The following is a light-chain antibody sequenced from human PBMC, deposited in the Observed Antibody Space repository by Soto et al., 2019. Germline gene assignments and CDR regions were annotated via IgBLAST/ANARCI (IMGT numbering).Light chain of an antibody. Sequence: DIQMTQSPSSLSASVGDRVTITCRASQGISTYLVWYQQKPGTVPKLLIFAASTLQSGVLSRFSGSGSGTEFTLTISSLQPEDVATYYCQNYNGAPWTFGQGTKVEIK. V-gene: IGKV1-27*01. J-gene: IGKJ1*01. CDR2: AAS. CDR1: QGISTY. CDR3: QNYNGAPWT.